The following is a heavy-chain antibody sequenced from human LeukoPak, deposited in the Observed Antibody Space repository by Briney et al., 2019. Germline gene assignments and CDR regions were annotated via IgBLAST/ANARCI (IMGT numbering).Heavy chain of an antibody. V-gene: IGHV4-39*07. D-gene: IGHD1-14*01. CDR2: IYYSGST. J-gene: IGHJ6*03. CDR1: GGSISSSSYY. Sequence: PSETLSLTCTVSGGSISSSSYYWGWIRQPPGKGLEWIGSIYYSGSTYYNPSLKSRVTISVDTSKNQFSLKLSSVTAADTAVYYCARGRRGNRNLYYYYYMDVWGKGTTVTVSS. CDR3: ARGRRGNRNLYYYYYMDV.